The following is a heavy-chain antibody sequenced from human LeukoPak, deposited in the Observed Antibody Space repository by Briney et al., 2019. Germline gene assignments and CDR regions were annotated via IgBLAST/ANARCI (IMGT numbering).Heavy chain of an antibody. V-gene: IGHV3-33*05. D-gene: IGHD6-13*01. CDR2: ISYVGSKE. Sequence: GGSLRLSCAASGITLSMFGMRWVRQAPGEGLGWVAVISYVGSKEYYADSGKGRFTIPTNNSKNTLYLQMNSLRGEDTAVYYGAKGSFRYSSSWNALGLRRTKDAFDIWGQGTMVTVSS. J-gene: IGHJ3*02. CDR3: AKGSFRYSSSWNALGLRRTKDAFDI. CDR1: GITLSMFG.